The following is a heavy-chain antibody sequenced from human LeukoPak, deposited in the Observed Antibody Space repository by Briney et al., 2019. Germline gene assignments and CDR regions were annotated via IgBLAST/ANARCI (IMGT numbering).Heavy chain of an antibody. D-gene: IGHD1-26*01. V-gene: IGHV3-21*01. Sequence: GGSLRLSCAASGFTFSSYSMNWVRQAPGKGLEWVSSISSSSSYIYYADSVKGRFTISRDNAKNSLYLQMSSLRAEDTAVYYCAREYSGSWGVFDYWGQGTLVTVSS. CDR3: AREYSGSWGVFDY. CDR1: GFTFSSYS. J-gene: IGHJ4*02. CDR2: ISSSSSYI.